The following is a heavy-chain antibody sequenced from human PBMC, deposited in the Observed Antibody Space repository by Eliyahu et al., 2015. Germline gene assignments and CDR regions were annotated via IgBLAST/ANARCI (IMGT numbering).Heavy chain of an antibody. D-gene: IGHD5-18*01. V-gene: IGHV4-59*08. CDR2: VYYSGRA. Sequence: QVQLQESGPGLVKPSETLSLICTVSGGSISNSYWSWIRQPPGKGLECIGYVYYSGRANYNPSFKSRVTISVDTSKNQFSLNLSSVTAADTAVYYCARRTATFDYWGQGILVTVSS. CDR3: ARRTATFDY. CDR1: GGSISNSY. J-gene: IGHJ4*02.